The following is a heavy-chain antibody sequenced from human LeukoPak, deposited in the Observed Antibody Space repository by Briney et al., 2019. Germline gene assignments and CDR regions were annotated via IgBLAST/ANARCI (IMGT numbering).Heavy chain of an antibody. CDR2: IYYSGST. Sequence: SETLSLTCTVSGGSISSDYWSWIRQPPGKGLEWIGYIYYSGSTNYNPSLESRVTISVDTSKNQFSLKLSSVTAADTAVFYCARYFMGITPTGRDYYYYMDVWGKGTTVTVSS. J-gene: IGHJ6*03. CDR3: ARYFMGITPTGRDYYYYMDV. CDR1: GGSISSDY. V-gene: IGHV4-59*01. D-gene: IGHD1-14*01.